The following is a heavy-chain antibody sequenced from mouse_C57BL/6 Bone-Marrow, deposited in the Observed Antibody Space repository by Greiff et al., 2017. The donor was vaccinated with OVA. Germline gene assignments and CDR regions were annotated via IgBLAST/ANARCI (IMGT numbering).Heavy chain of an antibody. J-gene: IGHJ2*01. Sequence: VQLQQPGAELVRPGTSVKLSCKASGYTFTSYWMHWVKQRPGQGLEWIGVIDPSDSYTNYNQKFKGKATLTVDTSSSTAYMQLSSLTSEDSAVYYCARMDYYGSPYYFDYWGQGTTFTVSS. D-gene: IGHD1-1*01. CDR1: GYTFTSYW. V-gene: IGHV1-59*01. CDR2: IDPSDSYT. CDR3: ARMDYYGSPYYFDY.